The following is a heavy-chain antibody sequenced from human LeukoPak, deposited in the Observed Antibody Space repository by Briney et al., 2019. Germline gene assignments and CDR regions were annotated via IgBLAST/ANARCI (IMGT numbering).Heavy chain of an antibody. CDR3: ARDGGHYGDFGRY. D-gene: IGHD4-17*01. V-gene: IGHV3-21*01. Sequence: GGSLRLSCAASGFTFSSYSMNWVRQAPGKGLEWVSSISSSSSYIYYADSVKGRFTISRDNAKNSLYLQMNSLRAEDTAVYYCARDGGHYGDFGRYWGQGALVTVSS. J-gene: IGHJ4*02. CDR2: ISSSSSYI. CDR1: GFTFSSYS.